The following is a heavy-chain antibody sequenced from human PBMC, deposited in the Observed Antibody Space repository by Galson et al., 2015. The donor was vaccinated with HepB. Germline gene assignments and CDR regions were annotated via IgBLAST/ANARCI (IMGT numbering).Heavy chain of an antibody. CDR1: GYTFTSYG. D-gene: IGHD2-2*01. CDR3: ARLGCSSTSCYSYYFDY. Sequence: SVKVSCKASGYTFTSYGISWVRQAPGQGLEWMGWISAYNGNTNYAQKLQGRVTMTTDTSTSTAYMELRSLRSDDTAVYYCARLGCSSTSCYSYYFDYWGQGTLVTVSS. CDR2: ISAYNGNT. J-gene: IGHJ4*02. V-gene: IGHV1-18*04.